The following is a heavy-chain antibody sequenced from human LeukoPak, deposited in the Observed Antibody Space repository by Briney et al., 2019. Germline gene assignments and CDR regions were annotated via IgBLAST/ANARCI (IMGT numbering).Heavy chain of an antibody. V-gene: IGHV3-53*04. J-gene: IGHJ4*02. CDR1: GFIVSNTY. CDR2: IYSGGET. D-gene: IGHD5-12*01. Sequence: GGSLRLSCAASGFIVSNTYISWVRQAPGKGLEWVSIIYSGGETYYTDSVKGRFTISRHNSENTLCLQMNSLRTEDTAVYYCAKVSGGGYPLGYWGQGTLVTVSS. CDR3: AKVSGGGYPLGY.